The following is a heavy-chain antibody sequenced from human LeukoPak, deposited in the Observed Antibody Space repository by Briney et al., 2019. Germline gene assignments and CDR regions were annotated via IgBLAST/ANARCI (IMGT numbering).Heavy chain of an antibody. CDR2: IKQDGSEK. CDR3: ARVSWTHYFDY. J-gene: IGHJ4*02. D-gene: IGHD6-13*01. Sequence: GGSLRLSCAASGFTFSSYWMSWVRQAPGKGLEWVANIKQDGSEKYYVDSVKGRFTISRDNAKNSMYLQMNSLRAEDTAVYYCARVSWTHYFDYWGQGTLVTVSS. V-gene: IGHV3-7*01. CDR1: GFTFSSYW.